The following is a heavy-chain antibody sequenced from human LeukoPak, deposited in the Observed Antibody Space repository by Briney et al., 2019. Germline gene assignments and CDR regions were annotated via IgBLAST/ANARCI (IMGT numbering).Heavy chain of an antibody. J-gene: IGHJ4*02. Sequence: GGSLRLSCAASGFTFSGSAMHWVRQASGKGLEWVGRIRSKANNYATLYGVSVKGRFTISRDDSRNTTYLQMNSLTTEDTAVYYCTRGLTFGGVIVIPTWGQGTPVTVSS. CDR2: IRSKANNYAT. CDR3: TRGLTFGGVIVIPT. D-gene: IGHD3-16*02. CDR1: GFTFSGSA. V-gene: IGHV3-73*01.